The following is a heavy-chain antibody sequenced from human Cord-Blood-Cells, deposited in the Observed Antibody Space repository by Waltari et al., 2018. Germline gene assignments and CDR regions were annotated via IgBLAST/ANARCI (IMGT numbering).Heavy chain of an antibody. CDR3: ARSYSGYDNWFDP. Sequence: QVQLQQSGPGLVRPSQTLSPTCTISGDSVSSNLSAWNCIRPSPSRGLEWLGRTYYRSKWYKDYAVSVKSRITINPDTSKNQFSLQLNSVTPEDTAVYYCARSYSGYDNWFDPWGQGTLVTVSS. D-gene: IGHD5-12*01. CDR1: GDSVSSNLSA. V-gene: IGHV6-1*01. CDR2: TYYRSKWYK. J-gene: IGHJ5*02.